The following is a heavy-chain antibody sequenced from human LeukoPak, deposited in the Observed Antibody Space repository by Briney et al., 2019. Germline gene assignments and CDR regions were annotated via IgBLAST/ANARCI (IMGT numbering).Heavy chain of an antibody. CDR3: AKDRGSYRVFDF. J-gene: IGHJ4*02. D-gene: IGHD1-26*01. Sequence: GGSLRLSCAASGFTFSSYGMHWVRQAPGKGLEWVSAISGSGGSTYYADSVKGRFTISRDNSKNTLYLQMNTLRAEDTAVYYCAKDRGSYRVFDFWGQGTLVTVSS. V-gene: IGHV3-23*01. CDR1: GFTFSSYG. CDR2: ISGSGGST.